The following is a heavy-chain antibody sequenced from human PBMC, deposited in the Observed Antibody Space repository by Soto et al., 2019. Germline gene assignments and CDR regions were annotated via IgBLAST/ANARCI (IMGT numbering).Heavy chain of an antibody. Sequence: ASVKVSCKASGGTFSSYTISWVRQAPGQGLEWMGWINPASGKTKYSQKFQGRVTITRDTSASTAYMELSSLTSEDTAVYYCARERSSLDGYNSFDYWGQGTLVTVS. D-gene: IGHD5-12*01. CDR2: INPASGKT. V-gene: IGHV1-3*01. J-gene: IGHJ4*02. CDR3: ARERSSLDGYNSFDY. CDR1: GGTFSSYT.